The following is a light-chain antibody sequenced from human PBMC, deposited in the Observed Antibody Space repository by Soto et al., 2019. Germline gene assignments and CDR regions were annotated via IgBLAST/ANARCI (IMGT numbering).Light chain of an antibody. CDR1: QGIGNY. CDR2: TSS. Sequence: DIQMTQSPSSLSASVGDRVTITCRASQGIGNYLAWYQQKPGKVPKLLIYTSSTLQSGVPSRFSGSGSGTDFTLTISSLQPEDVATYYCQKYNSALTFGQGTKVDIK. J-gene: IGKJ1*01. CDR3: QKYNSALT. V-gene: IGKV1-27*01.